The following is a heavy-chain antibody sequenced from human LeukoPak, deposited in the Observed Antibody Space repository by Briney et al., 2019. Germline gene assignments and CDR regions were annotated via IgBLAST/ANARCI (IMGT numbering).Heavy chain of an antibody. CDR1: GFTFSSYE. Sequence: QPGGSLRLSCAASGFTFSSYETNWVRQAPGKGLEWVSYISSSGSTIYYADSVKGRFTISRDNAKNSLYLQMNSLRAEDTAVYYCARDEYSYGFYYYGMDVWGQGTTVTVSS. J-gene: IGHJ6*02. D-gene: IGHD5-18*01. CDR3: ARDEYSYGFYYYGMDV. V-gene: IGHV3-48*03. CDR2: ISSSGSTI.